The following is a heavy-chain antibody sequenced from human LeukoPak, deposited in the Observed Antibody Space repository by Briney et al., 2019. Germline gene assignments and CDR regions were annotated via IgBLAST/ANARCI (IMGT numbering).Heavy chain of an antibody. J-gene: IGHJ3*02. V-gene: IGHV5-51*01. Sequence: GESLNISCKGSGYSFTSYWIGWVRQMPGKGLEWMGINYPGDSDSRYSPSFQGQVTISADKSISTAYLQWSSLKASDTAMYYCARRSHRGSGAKGAFDIWGQGTMVTVSS. CDR3: ARRSHRGSGAKGAFDI. D-gene: IGHD3-10*01. CDR1: GYSFTSYW. CDR2: NYPGDSDS.